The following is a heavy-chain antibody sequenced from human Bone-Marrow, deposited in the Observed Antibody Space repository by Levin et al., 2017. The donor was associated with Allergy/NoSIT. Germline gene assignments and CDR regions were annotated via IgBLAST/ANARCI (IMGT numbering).Heavy chain of an antibody. D-gene: IGHD5-12*01. V-gene: IGHV3-21*01. J-gene: IGHJ6*04. CDR3: ARASSGYDLFFLDV. CDR1: GFTFSNHG. CDR2: ISTNSAHI. Sequence: GESLKISCLASGFTFSNHGMNWVRQAPGKGLEWVSSISTNSAHIYYAESGKGRFTISRDNTKNSLYLQMNSLRAEDTAVYYCARASSGYDLFFLDVWGRGTTVTVSS.